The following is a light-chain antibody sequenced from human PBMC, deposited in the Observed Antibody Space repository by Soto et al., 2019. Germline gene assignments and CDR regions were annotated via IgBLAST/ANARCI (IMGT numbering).Light chain of an antibody. CDR2: DAS. CDR1: QSISGW. V-gene: IGKV1-5*01. J-gene: IGKJ1*01. Sequence: DIQMTQSPSTLSASVGDRVTITVLASQSISGWLAWYQQKPGKAPKLLIYDASSLESGVPSRFSGSGSGTEFTLTISSLQPDDFATHYCQQYNSYSPWTFGQGTKVDIK. CDR3: QQYNSYSPWT.